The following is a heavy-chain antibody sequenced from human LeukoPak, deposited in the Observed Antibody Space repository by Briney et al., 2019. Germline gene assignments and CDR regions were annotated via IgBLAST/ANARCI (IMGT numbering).Heavy chain of an antibody. V-gene: IGHV3-21*01. CDR1: GFTFSSYS. Sequence: GSLRLSCAASGFTFSSYSMNWVRQAPGKGLEWVSSISSSSSYIYYADSVKGRFTISRDNAKNSLYLQMNSLRAEDTAVYYCARASYYYDSSAENAFDIWGQGTMVTVSS. D-gene: IGHD3-22*01. J-gene: IGHJ3*02. CDR3: ARASYYYDSSAENAFDI. CDR2: ISSSSSYI.